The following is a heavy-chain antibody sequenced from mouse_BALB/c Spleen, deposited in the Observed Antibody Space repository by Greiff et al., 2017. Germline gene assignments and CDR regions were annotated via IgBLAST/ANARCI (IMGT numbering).Heavy chain of an antibody. D-gene: IGHD2-4*01. CDR2: INPSTGYT. J-gene: IGHJ2*01. CDR1: GYTFTSYW. V-gene: IGHV1-7*01. Sequence: QVQLKESGAELAKPGASVKMSCKASGYTFTSYWMHWVKQRPGQGLEWIGYINPSTGYTEYNQKFKDKATLTADKSSSTAYMQLSSLTSEDSAVYYCARKTMITTDFDYGGQGTTLTVSS. CDR3: ARKTMITTDFDY.